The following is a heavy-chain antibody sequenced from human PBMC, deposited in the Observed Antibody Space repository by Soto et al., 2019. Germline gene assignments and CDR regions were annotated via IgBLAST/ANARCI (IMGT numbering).Heavy chain of an antibody. J-gene: IGHJ3*02. CDR3: ASVVDTAMVTDAFDI. CDR2: ISAYNGNT. V-gene: IGHV1-18*01. Sequence: ASVKVSCKASGYTFTSYGISWVRQAPVQGLEWMGWISAYNGNTNYAQKLQGRVTMTTDTSTSTAYMELRSLRSDDTAVYYCASVVDTAMVTDAFDIWGQGTMVTLSS. D-gene: IGHD5-18*01. CDR1: GYTFTSYG.